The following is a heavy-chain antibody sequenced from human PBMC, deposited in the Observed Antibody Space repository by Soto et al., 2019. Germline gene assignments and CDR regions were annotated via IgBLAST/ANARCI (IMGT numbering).Heavy chain of an antibody. CDR3: ARGGIYDFWSGYYTAFDY. V-gene: IGHV1-18*01. CDR1: GYTFTSYG. D-gene: IGHD3-3*01. CDR2: ISAYNGNT. Sequence: ASVKVSCKASGYTFTSYGISWVRQAPGQGLEWMGWISAYNGNTNYAQKLQGRVTMTTDTSTSTAYMELRSLRSDDTAVYYCARGGIYDFWSGYYTAFDYWGQGTLVTVSS. J-gene: IGHJ4*02.